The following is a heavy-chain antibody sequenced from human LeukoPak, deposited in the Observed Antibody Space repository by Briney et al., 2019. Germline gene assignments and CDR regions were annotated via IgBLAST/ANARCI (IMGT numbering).Heavy chain of an antibody. CDR1: GDSISTDY. J-gene: IGHJ4*02. Sequence: PSETLSLTCIVSGDSISTDYWSWIRQSRGKGLEWIGYINYSGSSEYNPSLKSRITISVDRSKNQVSLKMRSVTAADTAVYYCARLDCISDTCYNYWALGALVTVSS. D-gene: IGHD2-21*01. CDR2: INYSGSS. CDR3: ARLDCISDTCYNY. V-gene: IGHV4-59*08.